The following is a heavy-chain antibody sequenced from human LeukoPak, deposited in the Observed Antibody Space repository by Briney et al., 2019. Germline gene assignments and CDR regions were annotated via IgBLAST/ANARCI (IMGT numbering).Heavy chain of an antibody. Sequence: PSETLSLTCTVSGGSISSYYWSWIRQPPGKGLEWIGYIYYSGSTNYNPSLKSRATISVDTSKNQFSLKLSSVTAADTAVYYCARGYYDSSALYYFDYWGQGTLVTVSS. CDR1: GGSISSYY. D-gene: IGHD3-22*01. J-gene: IGHJ4*02. CDR3: ARGYYDSSALYYFDY. CDR2: IYYSGST. V-gene: IGHV4-59*01.